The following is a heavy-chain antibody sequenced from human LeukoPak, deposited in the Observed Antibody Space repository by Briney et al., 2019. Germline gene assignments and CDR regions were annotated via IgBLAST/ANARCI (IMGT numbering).Heavy chain of an antibody. V-gene: IGHV3-74*01. CDR1: GFTFSSYW. J-gene: IGHJ5*02. Sequence: GGSLRLSCAASGFTFSSYWMHWVRQAPGKGLVWVSRINTDGSSTSYADSVKGRFTISRDNAKNTLYLQMNSLRAEDTALYYCARDLGAYYDSSDNWFDPWGQGTLVTVS. D-gene: IGHD3-22*01. CDR2: INTDGSST. CDR3: ARDLGAYYDSSDNWFDP.